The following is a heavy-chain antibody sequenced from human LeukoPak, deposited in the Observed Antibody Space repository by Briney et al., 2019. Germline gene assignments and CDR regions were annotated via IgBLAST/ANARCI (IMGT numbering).Heavy chain of an antibody. CDR3: ARGPNSNWSGLDF. V-gene: IGHV3-48*01. CDR1: GFTFSSYN. CDR2: ISSSSSTI. J-gene: IGHJ4*02. Sequence: GGSLRLSCAAYGFTFSSYNMNWVRQAPGKGLEWVSYISSSSSTIYYADSVKGRFTISRDNAKNSLFLQVNNLRAEDTAVYYCARGPNSNWSGLDFWGQGTLLTVSS. D-gene: IGHD6-6*01.